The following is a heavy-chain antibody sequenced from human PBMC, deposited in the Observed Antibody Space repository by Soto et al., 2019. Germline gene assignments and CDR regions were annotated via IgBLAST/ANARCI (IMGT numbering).Heavy chain of an antibody. CDR2: SIPIQGRA. V-gene: IGHV1-69*02. J-gene: IGHJ6*03. CDR3: AKSLVFVDHAYMDV. Sequence: QVQLVQSGAEVRKPGSWGRVSCEAPGGSSISNFFTWVGQPPGQGLEWMGRSIPIQGRADYALKFQDRVTITADRSTQTVYMELRSLRPEDTALYYCAKSLVFVDHAYMDVWGKGTTVTVSS. CDR1: GGSSISNF. D-gene: IGHD2-21*01.